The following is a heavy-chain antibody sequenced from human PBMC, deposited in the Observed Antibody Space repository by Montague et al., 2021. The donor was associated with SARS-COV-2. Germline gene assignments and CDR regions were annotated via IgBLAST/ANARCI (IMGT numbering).Heavy chain of an antibody. V-gene: IGHV4-4*07. CDR2: IYASRDT. Sequence: SETLSLTCTVSGGSISNYYWSWMLRPAGKGLEGSVRIYASRDTNYNPSLNSRVTMSLDKSKNQFSLKPSSVTAADTAVYYCASDRPRSYYYDSGTYTWGGYGMDVWGQGTTVTVSS. D-gene: IGHD3-10*01. CDR1: GGSISNYY. CDR3: ASDRPRSYYYDSGTYTWGGYGMDV. J-gene: IGHJ6*02.